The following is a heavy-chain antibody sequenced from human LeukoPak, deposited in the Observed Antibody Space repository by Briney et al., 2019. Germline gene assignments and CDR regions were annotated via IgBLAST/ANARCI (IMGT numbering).Heavy chain of an antibody. CDR2: IKQDGSEK. CDR3: ARVSGWYGAYFDY. D-gene: IGHD6-19*01. V-gene: IGHV3-7*01. Sequence: GGSLRLSCAAPGFTFSSYWMSWVRQAPGKGLEWVANIKQDGSEKYYVDSVKGRFTISRDNAKNSLYLQMNSLRAEDTAAYYCARVSGWYGAYFDYWGQGTLVTVSS. CDR1: GFTFSSYW. J-gene: IGHJ4*02.